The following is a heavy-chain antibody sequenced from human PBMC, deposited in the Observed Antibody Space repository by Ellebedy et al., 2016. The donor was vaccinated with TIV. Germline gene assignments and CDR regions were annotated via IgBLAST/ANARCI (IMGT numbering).Heavy chain of an antibody. V-gene: IGHV1-3*01. Sequence: ASVKVSXKASGYTFTGYYMHWVRQAPGQRLEWMGWISAGNGNTRYSQKFQGRVTITRDTSANTAYMELSSQRSEDTAVYYCARVIRFGGAHYNGMDVWGQGTTVTVSS. J-gene: IGHJ6*02. D-gene: IGHD3-16*01. CDR1: GYTFTGYY. CDR2: ISAGNGNT. CDR3: ARVIRFGGAHYNGMDV.